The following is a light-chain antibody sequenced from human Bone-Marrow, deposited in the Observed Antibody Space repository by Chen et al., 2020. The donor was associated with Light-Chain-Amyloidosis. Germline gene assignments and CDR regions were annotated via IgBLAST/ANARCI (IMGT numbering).Light chain of an antibody. Sequence: DIQMTQSPSTLSASVGDRATISCRASQNINSWLAWYQQRPGKDPKLLFYTASDLQSGVPSRFSGSGSGTDFTLTISSLQPEDIATYHCQLYETYPMCAFGQGTKRAIK. CDR1: QNINSW. CDR2: TAS. V-gene: IGKV1-5*03. J-gene: IGKJ2*02. CDR3: QLYETYPMCA.